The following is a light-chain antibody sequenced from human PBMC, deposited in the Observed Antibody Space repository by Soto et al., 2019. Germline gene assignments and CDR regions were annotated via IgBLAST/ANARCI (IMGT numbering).Light chain of an antibody. CDR3: KQYRSSPMT. CDR2: GAS. Sequence: EIVLTQSPGTLSLSPGERATLSCRASQSVSSSYLAWYQQQPGQAPRLLIYGASSRATGITGRFSCSGAVTDFTVTISRLEPEDFEGYYCKQYRSSPMTFGGGTKVEIK. J-gene: IGKJ4*02. CDR1: QSVSSSY. V-gene: IGKV3-20*01.